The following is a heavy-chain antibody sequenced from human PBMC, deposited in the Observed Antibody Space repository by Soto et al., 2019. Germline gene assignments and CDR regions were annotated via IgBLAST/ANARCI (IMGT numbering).Heavy chain of an antibody. CDR3: ARDRAARYDYYGMDV. CDR2: IYYSGST. Sequence: PSETLSLTCPVSGGSVSSGSYYWSWIRQPPGKGLEWIGYIYYSGSTNYNPSLKSRVTISVDTSKNQFSLKLSSVTAADTAVYYCARDRAARYDYYGMDVWGQGTTVTVSS. CDR1: GGSVSSGSYY. V-gene: IGHV4-61*01. J-gene: IGHJ6*02. D-gene: IGHD6-6*01.